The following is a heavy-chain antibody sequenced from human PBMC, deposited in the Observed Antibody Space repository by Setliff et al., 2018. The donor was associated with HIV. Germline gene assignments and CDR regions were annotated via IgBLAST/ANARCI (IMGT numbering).Heavy chain of an antibody. CDR1: GFTFNTYA. J-gene: IGHJ4*02. Sequence: PGGSLRLSCAASGFTFNTYAMSWVRQAPGKGLEWVSVISGSGGSTYYADSVKGRFTISRDSSKNTLYLQMSSLRDEDTAVYYCAKDYYDFVWGSSLAYWGQGTLVTVSS. V-gene: IGHV3-23*01. D-gene: IGHD3-16*01. CDR3: AKDYYDFVWGSSLAY. CDR2: ISGSGGST.